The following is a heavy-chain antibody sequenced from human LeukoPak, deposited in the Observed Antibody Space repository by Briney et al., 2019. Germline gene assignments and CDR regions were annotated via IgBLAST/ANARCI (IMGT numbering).Heavy chain of an antibody. Sequence: PSGTLSHTCTVSGGSISNYYWSWVRQPPGKGLEWVGYIYYSGSTTYNPSLKSRVTISVDTSKNQFSLKLNAVTAADTAVYYCARRTYFDLWGRGTLVTVSS. CDR2: IYYSGST. CDR3: ARRTYFDL. V-gene: IGHV4-59*08. J-gene: IGHJ2*01. CDR1: GGSISNYY.